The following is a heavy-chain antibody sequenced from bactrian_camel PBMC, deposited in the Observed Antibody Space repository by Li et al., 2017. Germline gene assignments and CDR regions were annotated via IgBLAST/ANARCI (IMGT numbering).Heavy chain of an antibody. Sequence: DVQLVESGGGLVQPGGSLKLSCAASGFHFETSPMRWIRQAQGQGVEWIAGMTGLGTTVLHASSVKGRFTISQDSARNTVYLQMNNLQPEDTATYYCAEGRGSRGEHCYSLNYWGQGTQVTVSS. D-gene: IGHD6*01. J-gene: IGHJ4*01. CDR2: MTGLGTTV. CDR3: AEGRGSRGEHCYSLNY. CDR1: GFHFETSP. V-gene: IGHV3S36*01.